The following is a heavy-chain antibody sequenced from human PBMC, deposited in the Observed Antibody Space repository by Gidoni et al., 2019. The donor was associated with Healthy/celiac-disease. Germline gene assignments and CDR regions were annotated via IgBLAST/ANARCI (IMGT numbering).Heavy chain of an antibody. V-gene: IGHV1-8*01. D-gene: IGHD7-27*01. CDR1: GYTFTSYD. J-gene: IGHJ6*02. CDR2: MNPNSGNT. Sequence: QVQLVQSGAEVKKPGASVKVSCKASGYTFTSYDINWVRQATGQGLEWMGWMNPNSGNTGYAQKFQGRVTMTRNTSISTAYMELSSLRSEDTAVYYCARSGVKSYYYYYGMDVWGQGTTVTVSS. CDR3: ARSGVKSYYYYYGMDV.